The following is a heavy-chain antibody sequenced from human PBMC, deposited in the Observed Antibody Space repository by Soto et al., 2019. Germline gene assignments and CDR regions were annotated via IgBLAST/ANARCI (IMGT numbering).Heavy chain of an antibody. J-gene: IGHJ4*02. V-gene: IGHV3-30*18. CDR3: AKGKFNY. Sequence: GESLKISCAASGFTFSSYGMHWVRQAPGKGLEWVAVISYDGSNKYYADSVKGRFTISRDNSKNTLYLQMNSLRAEDTAVYYCAKGKFNYWGQGTLVTVSS. CDR1: GFTFSSYG. CDR2: ISYDGSNK.